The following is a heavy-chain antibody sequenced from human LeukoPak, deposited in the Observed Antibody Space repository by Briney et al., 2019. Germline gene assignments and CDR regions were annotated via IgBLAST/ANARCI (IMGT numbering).Heavy chain of an antibody. CDR1: GGSISSYY. CDR3: ARALTWYSSSWYGGFYFDY. D-gene: IGHD6-13*01. J-gene: IGHJ4*02. V-gene: IGHV4-59*01. CDR2: IYYSGST. Sequence: PSETLSLTCTVSGGSISSYYWSWIRQPPGKGLEWIGYIYYSGSTNYNPSLKSRVTISVDTSKNQFSLKLSSVTAADTAVYYCARALTWYSSSWYGGFYFDYWGQGTLVTVSS.